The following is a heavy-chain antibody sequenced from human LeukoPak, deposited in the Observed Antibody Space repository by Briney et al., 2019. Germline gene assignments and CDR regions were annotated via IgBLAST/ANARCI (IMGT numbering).Heavy chain of an antibody. CDR1: GYTFTGYY. CDR3: ARAEAPYYYDSSGYYDY. V-gene: IGHV1-2*02. Sequence: ASVKVSCKASGYTFTGYYMHWVRQAPGQGLEWMGWINPNSGGTNYAQKFQGRVTMTRDTSISTAYMELSRLRSDDTAVYYCARAEAPYYYDSSGYYDYWGQGTLVTVS. D-gene: IGHD3-22*01. J-gene: IGHJ4*01. CDR2: INPNSGGT.